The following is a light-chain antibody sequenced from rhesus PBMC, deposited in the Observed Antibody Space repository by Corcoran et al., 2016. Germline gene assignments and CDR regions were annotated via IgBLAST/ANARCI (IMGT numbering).Light chain of an antibody. CDR2: YAS. J-gene: IGKJ4*01. Sequence: DIQMTQSPSSLSASVGDTVTITCRASQGISNKLAWYQQKRGKVPKLLIYYASTLQRGVPSRFSGSGSGTVFTLTIRRLQPEDFATYYCQHGYSTPLTFGGGTKVEIK. CDR3: QHGYSTPLT. V-gene: IGKV1S15*01. CDR1: QGISNK.